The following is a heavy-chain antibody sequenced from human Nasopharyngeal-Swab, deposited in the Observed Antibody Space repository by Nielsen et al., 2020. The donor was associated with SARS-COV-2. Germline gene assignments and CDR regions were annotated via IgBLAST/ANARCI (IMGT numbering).Heavy chain of an antibody. Sequence: GESLKISCAASGFIFGSYAMSWVRQAPGKVLEWVSRVYSGGSGIRYADSVRGRFTISRDDSKNTVYLQMNGLRAEDTALYYCAKGFGPYVTAADYWGQGTLVTVSS. CDR1: GFIFGSYA. CDR2: VYSGGSGI. J-gene: IGHJ4*02. CDR3: AKGFGPYVTAADY. D-gene: IGHD2-21*02. V-gene: IGHV3-23*03.